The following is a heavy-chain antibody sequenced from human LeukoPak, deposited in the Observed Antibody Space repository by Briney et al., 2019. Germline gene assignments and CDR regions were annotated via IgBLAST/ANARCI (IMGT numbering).Heavy chain of an antibody. D-gene: IGHD6-19*01. CDR1: GGSISSTNW. Sequence: PSETLSLTCAVSGGSISSTNWWSWVCQPPGKGLEWIGEIYHSGSTNYNPSLKSRVTIPVDKSKNQLSLKLRSVTAADTAVYYCARVYSSDNWFDPWGQGTLVTVSS. CDR3: ARVYSSDNWFDP. J-gene: IGHJ5*02. CDR2: IYHSGST. V-gene: IGHV4-4*02.